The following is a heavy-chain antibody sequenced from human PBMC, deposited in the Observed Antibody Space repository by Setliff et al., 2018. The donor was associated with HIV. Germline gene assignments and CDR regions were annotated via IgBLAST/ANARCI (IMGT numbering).Heavy chain of an antibody. D-gene: IGHD6-6*01. CDR3: ARGHSSSAYDAYDI. V-gene: IGHV1-18*01. Sequence: ASVKVSCKASGYTFTSYGISWVRQAPGQGLEWMGWISAYNDNTKYSQTLQGRVTIARDTSASTAYMELSSLRSEDTAVYYCARGHSSSAYDAYDIWGQGTMVTVSS. CDR1: GYTFTSYG. CDR2: ISAYNDNT. J-gene: IGHJ3*02.